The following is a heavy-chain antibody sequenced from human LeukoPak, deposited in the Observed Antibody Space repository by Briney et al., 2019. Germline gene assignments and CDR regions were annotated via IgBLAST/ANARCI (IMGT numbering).Heavy chain of an antibody. CDR1: GFTFSSYG. CDR2: IKQDGSEK. V-gene: IGHV3-7*01. J-gene: IGHJ3*02. D-gene: IGHD6-19*01. Sequence: PGRSLRLSCAASGFTFSSYGMHWVRQAPGKGLEWVANIKQDGSEKYYVDSVKGRFTISRDNAKNSLYLQMNSLRAEDTAVYYCARDSSSGWYTDAFDIWGQGTMVTVSS. CDR3: ARDSSSGWYTDAFDI.